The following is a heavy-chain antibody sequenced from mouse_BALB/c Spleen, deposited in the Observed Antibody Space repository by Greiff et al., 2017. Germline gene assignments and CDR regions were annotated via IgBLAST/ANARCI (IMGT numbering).Heavy chain of an antibody. J-gene: IGHJ3*01. D-gene: IGHD1-1*01. Sequence: QVHVKQSGAELVRPGTSVKVSCKASGYAFTNYLIEWVKQRPGQGLEWIGVINPGSGGTNYNEKFKGKATLTADKSSSTAYMQLSSLTSDDSAVYFCAREGYYGSSYVGFAYWGQGTLVTVSA. CDR1: GYAFTNYL. CDR3: AREGYYGSSYVGFAY. V-gene: IGHV1-54*01. CDR2: INPGSGGT.